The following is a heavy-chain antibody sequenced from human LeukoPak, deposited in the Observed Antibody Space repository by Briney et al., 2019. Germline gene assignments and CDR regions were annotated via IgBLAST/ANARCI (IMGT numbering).Heavy chain of an antibody. Sequence: PSETLSLTCTVSGDSINSYFWGWIRQPTGKGLEWIGYIYSRGTTAYNPSLENRLTMSTDTSKNQFSLTLSSLTAADTAVYFCARVTRSHDAFDVWGQPIMVTVSS. CDR3: ARVTRSHDAFDV. D-gene: IGHD5-18*01. J-gene: IGHJ3*01. V-gene: IGHV4-59*01. CDR1: GDSINSYF. CDR2: IYSRGTT.